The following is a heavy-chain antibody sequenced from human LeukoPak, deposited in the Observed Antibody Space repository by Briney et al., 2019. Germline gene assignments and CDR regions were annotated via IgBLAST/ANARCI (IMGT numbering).Heavy chain of an antibody. D-gene: IGHD6-13*01. CDR2: ISAYNGNT. V-gene: IGHV1-18*04. CDR3: ARGTQLVRISPSPGYYYGMDV. CDR1: GGTFSSYA. J-gene: IGHJ6*02. Sequence: ASVKVSCKASGGTFSSYAISWVRQAPGQGLEWMGWISAYNGNTNYAQKPQGRVTMTTDTSTSTAYMELRSLRSDDTAVYYCARGTQLVRISPSPGYYYGMDVWGQGTTVTVSS.